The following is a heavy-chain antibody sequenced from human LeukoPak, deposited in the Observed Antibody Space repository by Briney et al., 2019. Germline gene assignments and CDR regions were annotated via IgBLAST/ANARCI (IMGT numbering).Heavy chain of an antibody. V-gene: IGHV3-21*01. Sequence: PGGSLRLSCAASGFTFSDYSMNWVRQAPGKGLEWVSSISSSYNYIYYADPVKGRFTISRDNAKNSLYLQMNSLRAEDTAVYYCARDLEDTQLFTDYVYGMDVWGQGTTVTVSS. CDR1: GFTFSDYS. CDR3: ARDLEDTQLFTDYVYGMDV. D-gene: IGHD1-1*01. CDR2: ISSSYNYI. J-gene: IGHJ6*02.